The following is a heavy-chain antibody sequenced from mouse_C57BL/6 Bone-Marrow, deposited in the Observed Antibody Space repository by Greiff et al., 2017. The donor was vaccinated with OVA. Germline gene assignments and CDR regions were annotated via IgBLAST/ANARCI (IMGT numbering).Heavy chain of an antibody. J-gene: IGHJ3*01. Sequence: EVNVVESGGGLVKPGGSLKLSCAASGFTFSSYAMSWVRQTPEKRLEWVATISDGGSYTYYPDNVKGRFTISRDNAKNNLYLQMGHLKSEDTAMYYCARAVYYGPFAYWGQGTLVTVSA. CDR1: GFTFSSYA. CDR3: ARAVYYGPFAY. V-gene: IGHV5-4*03. D-gene: IGHD1-1*01. CDR2: ISDGGSYT.